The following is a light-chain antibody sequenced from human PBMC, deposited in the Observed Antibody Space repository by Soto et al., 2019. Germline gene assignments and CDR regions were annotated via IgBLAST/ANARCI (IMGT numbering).Light chain of an antibody. V-gene: IGLV2-11*01. CDR1: SSDVGGYNY. J-gene: IGLJ2*01. CDR2: DVI. Sequence: QSALTQPRSVSGSPGQSVTISCTGTSSDVGGYNYVSWYQQHPGKAPKLMIYDVIERPSGVPDRFSGSKSGNTASLTISGLQVEDEADYYCCSYSGSYTFVVFGGGTKLTVL. CDR3: CSYSGSYTFVV.